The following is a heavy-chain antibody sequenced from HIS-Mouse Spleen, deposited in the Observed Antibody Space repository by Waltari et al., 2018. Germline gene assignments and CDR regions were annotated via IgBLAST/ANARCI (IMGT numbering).Heavy chain of an antibody. CDR2: ISSSSSTI. Sequence: EVQLVESGGGLVQPGGSLRLSCAASGFTFSSYSMNWVRQAPGKGLEWVSYISSSSSTIYYADSVKGRFTISRDNAKNSLYLQMNSLRDEDTAVYYCARVPANDYGVPGAFDIWGQGTMVTVSS. J-gene: IGHJ3*02. CDR1: GFTFSSYS. D-gene: IGHD4-17*01. CDR3: ARVPANDYGVPGAFDI. V-gene: IGHV3-48*02.